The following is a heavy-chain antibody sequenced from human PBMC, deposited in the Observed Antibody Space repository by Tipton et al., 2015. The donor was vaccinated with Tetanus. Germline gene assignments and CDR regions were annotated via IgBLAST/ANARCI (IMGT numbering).Heavy chain of an antibody. Sequence: QLVQSGPEVKKPGASVKVSCKASGYTFTSYGISWVRQAPGQGLEWMGWISAYNGNTNYAQKLQGRVTMTTDTSTSTAYMELRSLRSDDTAVYYWARDPRNGIAAAAWFDPWGQGTLVTVSS. V-gene: IGHV1-18*01. D-gene: IGHD6-13*01. CDR1: GYTFTSYG. CDR2: ISAYNGNT. CDR3: ARDPRNGIAAAAWFDP. J-gene: IGHJ5*02.